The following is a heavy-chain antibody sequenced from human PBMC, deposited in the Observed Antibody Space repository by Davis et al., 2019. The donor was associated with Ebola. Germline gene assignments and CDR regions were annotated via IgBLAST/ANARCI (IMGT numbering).Heavy chain of an antibody. CDR1: GGSFSGYY. V-gene: IGHV4-34*01. CDR3: ARGYCSSTSCYGMNY. J-gene: IGHJ4*02. Sequence: PSETLSLTCAVYGGSFSGYYWSWIRQPPGKGLEWTGEINHSGSTNYNPSLKSRVTISVDTSKNQFSLKLSSVTAADTAVYYCARGYCSSTSCYGMNYWGQGTLVTVSS. D-gene: IGHD2-2*01. CDR2: INHSGST.